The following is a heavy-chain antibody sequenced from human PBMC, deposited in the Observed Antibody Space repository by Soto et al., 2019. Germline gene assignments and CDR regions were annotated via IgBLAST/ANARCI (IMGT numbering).Heavy chain of an antibody. J-gene: IGHJ4*02. V-gene: IGHV6-1*01. Sequence: SQTLSLTCAISGDSVSSNSASWNWIRQSPSRGLEWLGRTYYRSKWFYDYAPSLKGRVTVNPDTSKNQFSLHLNSVTPEDTAVYYCARGLGAGSVYWGQGTLVTVSS. CDR2: TYYRSKWFY. CDR1: GDSVSSNSAS. D-gene: IGHD3-16*01. CDR3: ARGLGAGSVY.